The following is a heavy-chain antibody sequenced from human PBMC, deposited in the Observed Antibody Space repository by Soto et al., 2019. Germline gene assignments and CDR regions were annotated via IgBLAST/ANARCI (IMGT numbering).Heavy chain of an antibody. J-gene: IGHJ6*02. V-gene: IGHV5-10-1*01. CDR3: ASSTVPTDYYYGMDV. CDR2: IDPSDSYT. D-gene: IGHD4-17*01. CDR1: GYSFTSYL. Sequence: PXESLKISCKGSGYSFTSYLISWVRQMPGKGLEWMERIDPSDSYTNYSPSFQGHVTISADKYISTAYLQWSSLKASDTAMYYCASSTVPTDYYYGMDVWGQGTTVTVSS.